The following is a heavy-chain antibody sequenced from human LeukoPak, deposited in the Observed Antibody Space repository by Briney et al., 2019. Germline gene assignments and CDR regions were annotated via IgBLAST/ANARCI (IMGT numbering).Heavy chain of an antibody. CDR1: GYSISSGYY. V-gene: IGHV4-38-2*01. CDR2: IYHSGST. CDR3: ARQVREWSPGYFDY. J-gene: IGHJ4*02. Sequence: SETLSLTCPVSGYSISSGYYWGWIRQPPGKGLEWIGSIYHSGSTYYNPSLKSRVTISVDTSKNQFSLKLSSVTAADTAVYYCARQVREWSPGYFDYWGQGTLVTVSS. D-gene: IGHD3-3*01.